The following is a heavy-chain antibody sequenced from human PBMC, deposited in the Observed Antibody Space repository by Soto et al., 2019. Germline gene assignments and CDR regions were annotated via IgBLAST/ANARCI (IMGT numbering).Heavy chain of an antibody. D-gene: IGHD2-21*01. CDR1: GFTFSAYW. Sequence: PGGSLRLSCAASGFTFSAYWMSWVRQAPGKGLEWVANIKKDRSEKYYVDSVKSRFIVSRDNAKNSLYLQMNSLRAEDTAVYYCARDGIGGDWNTDFWGQGTLVTVSS. J-gene: IGHJ4*02. CDR3: ARDGIGGDWNTDF. CDR2: IKKDRSEK. V-gene: IGHV3-7*01.